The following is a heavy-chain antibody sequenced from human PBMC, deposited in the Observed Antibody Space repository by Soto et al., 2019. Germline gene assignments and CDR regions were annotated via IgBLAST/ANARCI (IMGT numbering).Heavy chain of an antibody. V-gene: IGHV3-7*04. CDR2: INQDGSEK. CDR3: SGGVGDAF. Sequence: EVHLVESGGGLVQTGGSLRLSCAIFESTVSRDWMNWVRQAPGKGLEWVAHINQDGSEKYYVDSVKGRFTISRDNAKKSLDLPMNRLRPADTAMYYCSGGVGDAFWGQGTLVTVSS. CDR1: ESTVSRDW. D-gene: IGHD1-26*01. J-gene: IGHJ4*02.